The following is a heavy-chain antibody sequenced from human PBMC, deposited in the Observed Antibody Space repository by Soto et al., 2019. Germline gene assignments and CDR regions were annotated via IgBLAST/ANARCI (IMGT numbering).Heavy chain of an antibody. CDR1: GFTFSSYA. V-gene: IGHV3-23*01. CDR2: VSGSGYST. CDR3: ATLRGNYYSISGNSALDY. D-gene: IGHD3-10*01. Sequence: LRLSCAASGFTFSSYAVSWVRQAPGKGLEWVSVVSGSGYSTYYADSVKGRFTISRDNSKNILHLQMSSLKVEDTAVYDCATLRGNYYSISGNSALDYWGQGTLVTVSS. J-gene: IGHJ4*02.